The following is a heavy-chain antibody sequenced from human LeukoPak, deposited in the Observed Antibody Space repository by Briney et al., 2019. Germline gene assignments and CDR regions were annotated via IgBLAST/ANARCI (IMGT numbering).Heavy chain of an antibody. D-gene: IGHD3-3*01. Sequence: PSETLSLTCTVSGGSISTYYWSWIRQPPGKGLEWIGYIYISGNTNYNPSLESRVTISLDTSKNHFSLNLSSVTAADTAAYYCAKHDTLFGAAHYYMDVWGKGTTVTVSS. V-gene: IGHV4-4*09. CDR3: AKHDTLFGAAHYYMDV. J-gene: IGHJ6*03. CDR1: GGSISTYY. CDR2: IYISGNT.